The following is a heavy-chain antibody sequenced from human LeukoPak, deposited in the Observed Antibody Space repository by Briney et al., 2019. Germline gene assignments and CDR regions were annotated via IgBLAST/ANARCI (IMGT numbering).Heavy chain of an antibody. J-gene: IGHJ4*02. Sequence: GGSLRLSCAASGFTFSSYAMHWVRQAPGKGLEWVAVISYDGSNKYYADSVKGRFTISRDNSKNTLYLQMNSLRAEDTAVYYCARAGYFERVPRWVLWGQGTLVTVSS. D-gene: IGHD3-9*01. CDR3: ARAGYFERVPRWVL. V-gene: IGHV3-30*04. CDR1: GFTFSSYA. CDR2: ISYDGSNK.